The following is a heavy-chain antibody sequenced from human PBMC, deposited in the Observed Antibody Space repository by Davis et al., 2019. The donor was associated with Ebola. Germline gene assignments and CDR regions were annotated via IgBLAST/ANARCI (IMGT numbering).Heavy chain of an antibody. CDR3: ARVGSSSWRYYFDY. CDR1: GFTFSSYS. CDR2: ISSSSGSTI. D-gene: IGHD6-13*01. V-gene: IGHV3-48*04. J-gene: IGHJ4*02. Sequence: PGGSLRLSCAASGFTFSSYSMNWVRQAPGKGLEWVLYISSSSGSTIYYADSVKGRFTISRDNAKNTLYLQMNSLRAEDTAVYYCARVGSSSWRYYFDYWGQGTLVTVSS.